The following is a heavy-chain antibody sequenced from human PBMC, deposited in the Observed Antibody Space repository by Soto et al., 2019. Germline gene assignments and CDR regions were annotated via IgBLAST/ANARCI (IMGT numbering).Heavy chain of an antibody. J-gene: IGHJ6*02. D-gene: IGHD5-12*01. CDR2: IWYDGSNK. CDR1: GFTFISYG. V-gene: IGHV3-33*01. CDR3: ARDLYSGYGGGYYYYAMDV. Sequence: GGSLRPSCASSGFTFISYGMHWVRQAPGKGLEWVAVIWYDGSNKCYADSVKGRFTISRDNSKNTLYLQMNSLRAEDTAVYYCARDLYSGYGGGYYYYAMDVWGQGTTVTVSS.